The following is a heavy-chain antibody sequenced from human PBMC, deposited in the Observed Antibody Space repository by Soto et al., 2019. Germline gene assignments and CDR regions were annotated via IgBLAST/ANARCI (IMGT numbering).Heavy chain of an antibody. D-gene: IGHD3-10*01. Sequence: QVQLVQSGAEVKKPGSSVKVSCKASGGTFSSYAISWVRQAPGQGLEWMGGIIPIFGTANYARKFQGRVTITADESTSTAYMELSSLRSEDTAVYYCARDDYYGSGSYGFYFDYWGQGTLVTVSS. V-gene: IGHV1-69*01. CDR2: IIPIFGTA. CDR3: ARDDYYGSGSYGFYFDY. J-gene: IGHJ4*02. CDR1: GGTFSSYA.